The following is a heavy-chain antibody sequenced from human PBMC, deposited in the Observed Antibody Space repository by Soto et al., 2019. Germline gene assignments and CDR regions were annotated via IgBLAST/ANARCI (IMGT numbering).Heavy chain of an antibody. D-gene: IGHD2-2*01. CDR2: IIPIFGTA. CDR3: ASKGFVVVPAALAHYYYYGMDV. V-gene: IGHV1-69*13. J-gene: IGHJ6*02. Sequence: GASVKVSCKASGGTFSSYAISWVRQAPGQGLEWMGGIIPIFGTANYAQKFQGRVTITADESTSTAYMELSSLRSEDTAVYYCASKGFVVVPAALAHYYYYGMDVWGQGTTVTVSS. CDR1: GGTFSSYA.